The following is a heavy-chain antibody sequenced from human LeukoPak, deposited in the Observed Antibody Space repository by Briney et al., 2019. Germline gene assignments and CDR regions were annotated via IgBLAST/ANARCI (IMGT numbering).Heavy chain of an antibody. D-gene: IGHD3-22*01. CDR1: GYAFTGYC. Sequence: ASVKVSCKASGYAFTGYCMHWVRQSPGQGLEWMGWINPNSGGTNYAQKFQGRVTMTRDTSISTTYMELSRLRSDDTAVYYCAREGGVLNYYDSSAFNWFDPWGQGTLVTVSS. CDR2: INPNSGGT. J-gene: IGHJ5*02. V-gene: IGHV1-2*02. CDR3: AREGGVLNYYDSSAFNWFDP.